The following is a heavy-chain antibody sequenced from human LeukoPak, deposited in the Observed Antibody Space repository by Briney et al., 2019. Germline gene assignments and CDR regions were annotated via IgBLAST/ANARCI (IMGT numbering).Heavy chain of an antibody. CDR3: ARDRRYSSGWYAH. J-gene: IGHJ5*02. V-gene: IGHV4-59*12. D-gene: IGHD6-19*01. CDR1: GGSISSYY. CDR2: IYYSGST. Sequence: PSETLSLTCTVSGGSISSYYWSWIRQPPGKGLEWIGYIYYSGSTNYNPSLKSRVTISVDTSKNQFSLKLSSVTAADTAVYYCARDRRYSSGWYAHWGQGTLVTVSS.